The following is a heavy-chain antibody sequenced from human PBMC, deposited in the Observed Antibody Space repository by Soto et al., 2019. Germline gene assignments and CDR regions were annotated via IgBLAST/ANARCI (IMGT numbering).Heavy chain of an antibody. CDR1: GYTFTSYG. CDR3: ARYRAPPLKMNGMDV. Sequence: ASVTVSCKASGYTFTSYGISWVRQAPGQGLKWMGWISAYNGNTNYAQKLQGRVTISVDTSKNQVSLKLSSLTAADTAVYYCARYRAPPLKMNGMDVWGQGTTVTVSS. D-gene: IGHD3-10*01. CDR2: ISAYNGNT. V-gene: IGHV1-18*01. J-gene: IGHJ6*02.